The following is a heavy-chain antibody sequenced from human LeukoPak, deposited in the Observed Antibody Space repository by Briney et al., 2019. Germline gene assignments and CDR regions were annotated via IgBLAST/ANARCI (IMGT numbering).Heavy chain of an antibody. Sequence: GGSLRLSCAASGFTFSSYWMSWVRHAPGKAVEWVANIKQEGSEKQYVDSVKGRFTISRDNAKNSLYLQMNSLRAEDTAVYYCARGRGYCSSTSCYFFGFDYWGQGTLVTVSS. D-gene: IGHD2-2*01. V-gene: IGHV3-7*03. CDR2: IKQEGSEK. CDR3: ARGRGYCSSTSCYFFGFDY. CDR1: GFTFSSYW. J-gene: IGHJ4*02.